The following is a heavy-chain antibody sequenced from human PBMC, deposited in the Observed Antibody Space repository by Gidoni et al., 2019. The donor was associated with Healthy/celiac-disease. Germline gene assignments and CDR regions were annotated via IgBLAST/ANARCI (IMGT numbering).Heavy chain of an antibody. J-gene: IGHJ4*02. V-gene: IGHV4-4*07. CDR2: IYTSGST. D-gene: IGHD3-22*01. Sequence: QVQLQESGPGLVKPSETLSLTCTVSGGSISSYSWSWIRQPAGKGLEWIGRIYTSGSTNYNPSLKSRVTMPVDTSKNQFSLKLSSVTAADTAVYYCASLGLYDYYDSSGYYREDYWGQGTLVTVSS. CDR3: ASLGLYDYYDSSGYYREDY. CDR1: GGSISSYS.